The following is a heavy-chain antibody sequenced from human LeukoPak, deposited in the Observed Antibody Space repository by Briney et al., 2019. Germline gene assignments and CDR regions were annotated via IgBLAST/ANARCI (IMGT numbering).Heavy chain of an antibody. D-gene: IGHD2-2*03. V-gene: IGHV4-34*01. CDR3: ARGRVDIVVVPAAMSRYFDY. J-gene: IGHJ4*02. CDR2: INHSGST. Sequence: SEALSLTCAVYGGSFSGYYWSWIRQAPAKGLEWIGEINHSGSTNYNPSLKSQVTISVDTSKNQFSLNLSSVTAAGTAVYYCARGRVDIVVVPAAMSRYFDYWGQGTLVTVSS. CDR1: GGSFSGYY.